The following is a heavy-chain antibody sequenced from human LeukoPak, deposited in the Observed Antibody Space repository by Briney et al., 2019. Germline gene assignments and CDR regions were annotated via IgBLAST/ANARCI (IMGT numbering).Heavy chain of an antibody. Sequence: ASVKVSCQASGYTFTSYYMHWVRQAPGQGLEWMGIINPSGGSTSYAQKFQGRVTMTRDTSTSTVYMELSSLRSEDTAVYYCARVKPNYYDGSAYGTFDIWGQTTMVTVSS. CDR3: ARVKPNYYDGSAYGTFDI. D-gene: IGHD3-22*01. CDR2: INPSGGST. CDR1: GYTFTSYY. V-gene: IGHV1-46*01. J-gene: IGHJ3*02.